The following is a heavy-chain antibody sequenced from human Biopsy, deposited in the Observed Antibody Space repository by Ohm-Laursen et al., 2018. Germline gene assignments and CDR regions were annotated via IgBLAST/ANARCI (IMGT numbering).Heavy chain of an antibody. J-gene: IGHJ4*03. CDR1: GCSIRGSS. Sequence: SETLSLTCTVSGCSIRGSSWSWIRQAPGRGLEWVGYISYSGSTNYNPSLRHRVTISVDTSKNQFSLKVTSVTAADTAVYYCAREKYDCSDHYSSPFDSWGQGTTVTVSS. V-gene: IGHV4-59*12. CDR3: AREKYDCSDHYSSPFDS. D-gene: IGHD3-22*01. CDR2: ISYSGST.